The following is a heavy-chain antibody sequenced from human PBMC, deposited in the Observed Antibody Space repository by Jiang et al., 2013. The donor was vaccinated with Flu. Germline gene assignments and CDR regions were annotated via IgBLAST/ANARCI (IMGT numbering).Heavy chain of an antibody. V-gene: IGHV4-59*01. J-gene: IGHJ6*04. Sequence: GPGLVKASETLSLTCSVSGGSISYFYWSWIRQPPGKGLEWIGYIYYSGNTNYNPSLKSRVTISVDTSKNQFSLKLSSVTAADTAVYYCARFYSYYVLDGMDVWGKGPRSPSPQ. D-gene: IGHD4-11*01. CDR1: GGSISYFY. CDR3: ARFYSYYVLDGMDV. CDR2: IYYSGNT.